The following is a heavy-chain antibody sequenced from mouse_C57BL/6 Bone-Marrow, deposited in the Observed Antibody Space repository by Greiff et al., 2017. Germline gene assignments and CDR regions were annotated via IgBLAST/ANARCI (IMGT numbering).Heavy chain of an antibody. J-gene: IGHJ2*01. Sequence: QVQLQQPGAELVRPGTSVKLSCKASGYTFTSYWMHWVKQRPGQGLEWIGVIDPSDSYTNYNQKFKGKATLTVDTSSSTAYMQLSSLTSGDSAVYYCASLYYYGSRYFDYWGQGTTLTVSS. CDR2: IDPSDSYT. D-gene: IGHD1-1*01. V-gene: IGHV1-59*01. CDR1: GYTFTSYW. CDR3: ASLYYYGSRYFDY.